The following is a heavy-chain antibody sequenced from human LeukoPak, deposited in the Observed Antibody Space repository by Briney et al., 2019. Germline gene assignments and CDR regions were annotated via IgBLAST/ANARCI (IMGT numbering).Heavy chain of an antibody. CDR2: IWYDGSNT. CDR3: ARDPSSSSYNDAFDI. CDR1: GFTFNSYG. D-gene: IGHD3-22*01. Sequence: GGSLRLSCAASGFTFNSYGMHWVRQAPGKGLEWVALIWYDGSNTYYADSVKGRFTISRDNSKNTLNLQMNSLTAEDTAIYYCARDPSSSSYNDAFDIWGQGTMVTVSS. J-gene: IGHJ3*02. V-gene: IGHV3-33*01.